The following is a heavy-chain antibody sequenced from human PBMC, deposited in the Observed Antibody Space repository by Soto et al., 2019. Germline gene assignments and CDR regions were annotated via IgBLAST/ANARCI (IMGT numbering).Heavy chain of an antibody. J-gene: IGHJ4*02. Sequence: GGSLRLSCAASELTFSSYALHWVSKAPGKGLEWVADITYGGGNKYYADSVKGRFTISRDNSKNTLYLQMNSLRAEDTAVYYCAREYYDILTGIGPFDYGCQGTQVNVS. CDR3: AREYYDILTGIGPFDY. D-gene: IGHD3-9*01. CDR1: ELTFSSYA. V-gene: IGHV3-30*04. CDR2: ITYGGGNK.